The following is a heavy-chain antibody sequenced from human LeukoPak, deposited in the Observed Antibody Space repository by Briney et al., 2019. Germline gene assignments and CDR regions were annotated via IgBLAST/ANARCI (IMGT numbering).Heavy chain of an antibody. CDR2: IYTSGST. J-gene: IGHJ3*02. Sequence: PSETLSLTCTVSGGSISSYYWSWIRQPAGKGLEWIGRIYTSGSTNYNPSLKSRVTMSVDTSKNQFSLKLSSVTAADTAVYYCARDLSPYSSSWYFAFDIWGQGTMVTVSS. D-gene: IGHD6-13*01. V-gene: IGHV4-4*07. CDR3: ARDLSPYSSSWYFAFDI. CDR1: GGSISSYY.